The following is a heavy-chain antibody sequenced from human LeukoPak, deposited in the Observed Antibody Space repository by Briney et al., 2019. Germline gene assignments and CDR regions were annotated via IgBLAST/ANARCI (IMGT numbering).Heavy chain of an antibody. V-gene: IGHV4-4*02. CDR3: ARNLGAITYGQEF. CDR1: GGSISSNNY. D-gene: IGHD3-10*01. J-gene: IGHJ4*02. CDR2: VYHSGDS. Sequence: PSGTLSLTCAVSGGSISSNNYWTWVRQPPGKGLEWIGEVYHSGDSSYNPSLKSRVTISVDKSKNQFTLKLSSVTAADTAVYYCARNLGAITYGQEFWGQGTLVTVSS.